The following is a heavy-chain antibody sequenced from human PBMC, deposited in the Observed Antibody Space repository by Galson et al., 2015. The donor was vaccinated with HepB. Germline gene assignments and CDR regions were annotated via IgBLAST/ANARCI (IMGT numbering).Heavy chain of an antibody. Sequence: SVKVSCKASGYTFSSYAIRWVRQAPGQGLEWVGWISAYNGDTSYARKLQGRVTMTTDTSTSTAYMELRSLRSDDTAVYYCALGYYYDSSEVYYYGMDVWGQGTTVTVSS. D-gene: IGHD3-22*01. J-gene: IGHJ6*02. V-gene: IGHV1-18*01. CDR1: GYTFSSYA. CDR3: ALGYYYDSSEVYYYGMDV. CDR2: ISAYNGDT.